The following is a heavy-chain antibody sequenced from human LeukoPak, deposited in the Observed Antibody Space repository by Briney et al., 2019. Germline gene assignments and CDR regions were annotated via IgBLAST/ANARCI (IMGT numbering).Heavy chain of an antibody. J-gene: IGHJ4*02. V-gene: IGHV3-15*01. Sequence: GGSLRLSCAASGFNLNNAWLSWVRQTPGKGLEWVARIKRKTDGGTTGYAAPVKGRFIISRDDSKNTLYLQMHSLTSEDTAVYYCATDWTTGGLDYWGQGTLVTVYS. D-gene: IGHD3/OR15-3a*01. CDR1: GFNLNNAW. CDR3: ATDWTTGGLDY. CDR2: IKRKTDGGTT.